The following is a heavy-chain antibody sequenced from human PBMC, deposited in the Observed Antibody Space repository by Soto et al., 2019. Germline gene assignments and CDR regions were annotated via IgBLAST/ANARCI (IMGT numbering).Heavy chain of an antibody. CDR2: ISDSGST. Sequence: SETLFLTCTVSGGSISDGYYWSWIRQHPGKGLEWIGSISDSGSTSYNPSLKSRLTISVDTSKNQFSLNLRSVTAADTAVYYCARRDRSGFSYWLDTWGQGTLVTVSS. V-gene: IGHV4-31*03. J-gene: IGHJ5*02. CDR1: GGSISDGYY. D-gene: IGHD3-22*01. CDR3: ARRDRSGFSYWLDT.